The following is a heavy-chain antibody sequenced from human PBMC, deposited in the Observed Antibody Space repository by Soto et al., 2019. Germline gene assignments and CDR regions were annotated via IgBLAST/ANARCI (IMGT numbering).Heavy chain of an antibody. CDR2: ISYSGST. Sequence: SETLSLTCTVSGGSIISDYWSWIRQPPGKGLEWIGYISYSGSTNYNPSLKSLVTISVDTSKNQFSLNLSSVTAADTAVYYCARVLSGSSLFDYWGQGTLVTVSS. D-gene: IGHD1-26*01. V-gene: IGHV4-59*01. J-gene: IGHJ4*02. CDR3: ARVLSGSSLFDY. CDR1: GGSIISDY.